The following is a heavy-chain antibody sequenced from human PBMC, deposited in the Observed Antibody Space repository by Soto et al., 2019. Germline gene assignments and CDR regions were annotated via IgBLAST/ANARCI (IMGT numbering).Heavy chain of an antibody. J-gene: IGHJ3*02. D-gene: IGHD1-1*01. CDR2: IIPIFGTA. V-gene: IGHV1-69*12. CDR1: GGTFSSYA. Sequence: QVQLVQSGAEVKKPGSSVKVSCKASGGTFSSYAISWVRQAPGQGLEWMGGIIPIFGTANYAQKFQGRVTIXXDXSXITAYMELSSLRSEDTAVYYCARGSEYGVQGDAFDIWGQGTMVTVSS. CDR3: ARGSEYGVQGDAFDI.